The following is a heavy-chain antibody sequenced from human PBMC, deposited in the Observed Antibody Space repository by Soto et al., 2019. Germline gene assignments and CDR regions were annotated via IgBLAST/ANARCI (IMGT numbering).Heavy chain of an antibody. CDR3: ARDKEGYCSGGSCPQVGFDP. J-gene: IGHJ5*02. V-gene: IGHV4-61*01. Sequence: SETLSLTCTVSGGSGSSGSYYWSWIRQPPGKGLEWIGYIYYSGSTNYNPSLKSRVTISVDTSKNQFSLKLSSVTAADTAVYYCARDKEGYCSGGSCPQVGFDPWGQGTLVTVSS. CDR1: GGSGSSGSYY. D-gene: IGHD2-15*01. CDR2: IYYSGST.